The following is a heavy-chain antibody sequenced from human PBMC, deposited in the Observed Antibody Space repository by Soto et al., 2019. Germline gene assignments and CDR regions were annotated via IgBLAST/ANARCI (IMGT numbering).Heavy chain of an antibody. D-gene: IGHD6-13*01. CDR1: GFTFSSYG. CDR3: AKVASPRDQLAVDY. Sequence: QVQLVESGGGVVQPGRSLRLSCAASGFTFSSYGMHWVRQAPGKGLEWVAVISYDGSNKYYADSVKGRFTISRDNSKNPVYLQMNSLRAEDTAVYYCAKVASPRDQLAVDYWGQGTLVTVSS. J-gene: IGHJ4*02. CDR2: ISYDGSNK. V-gene: IGHV3-30*18.